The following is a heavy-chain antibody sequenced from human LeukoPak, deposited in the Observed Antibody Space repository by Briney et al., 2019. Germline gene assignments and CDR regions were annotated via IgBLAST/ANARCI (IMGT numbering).Heavy chain of an antibody. D-gene: IGHD1-1*01. CDR3: ARDRVPSDAFDI. CDR2: IYYSGST. J-gene: IGHJ3*02. CDR1: GGSISSGGYY. Sequence: PSETLSLTCTVSGGSISSGGYYWSWIRQHPGKGLEWIGYIYYSGSTYYNPSLKSRVTISVDTSKNQFSLKLSSVTAADTAVYYCARDRVPSDAFDIWGQGTMVTVSS. V-gene: IGHV4-31*03.